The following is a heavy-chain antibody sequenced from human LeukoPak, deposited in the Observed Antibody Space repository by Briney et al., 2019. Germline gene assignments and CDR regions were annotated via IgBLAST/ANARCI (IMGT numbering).Heavy chain of an antibody. CDR3: AKTQGYYDP. J-gene: IGHJ5*02. CDR1: GFIFSTYE. CDR2: ISNSGSPI. V-gene: IGHV3-48*03. Sequence: GGSLRLSCAASGFIFSTYEMAWVRQAPGKGLEWLSYISNSGSPIRYADSVKGRFTISRGNAENSVYLQMNSLRADDTAVYYCAKTQGYYDPWGQGTLVTVSS. D-gene: IGHD2-15*01.